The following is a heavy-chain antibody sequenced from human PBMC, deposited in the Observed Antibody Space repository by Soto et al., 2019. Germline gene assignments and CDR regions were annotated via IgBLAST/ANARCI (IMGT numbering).Heavy chain of an antibody. CDR1: GFTFSSYA. CDR3: ARDLSVVRGAYYY. V-gene: IGHV3-30-3*01. J-gene: IGHJ4*02. Sequence: GGSLRLSCAASGFTFSSYAMHWVRQAPGKGLEWVAVISYDGSNKYYADSVKGRFTISRDNSKNTLYLQMNSLRAEDTAVYYCARDLSVVRGAYYYWGQGTLVTVSS. CDR2: ISYDGSNK. D-gene: IGHD3-10*01.